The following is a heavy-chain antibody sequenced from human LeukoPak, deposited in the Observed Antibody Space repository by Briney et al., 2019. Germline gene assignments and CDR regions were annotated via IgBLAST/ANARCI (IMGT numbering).Heavy chain of an antibody. CDR2: IYHSGST. D-gene: IGHD5-18*01. J-gene: IGHJ4*02. CDR3: ARATALATSYFDY. Sequence: SGTLSLTCAVSGDSISSSSWWSWVRQPPGKGLEWIGEIYHSGSTNYNPSLKSRVTISVDKSKNQFSLRLSSVTAADTAVYYCARATALATSYFDYWGQGALVTVSS. CDR1: GDSISSSSW. V-gene: IGHV4-4*02.